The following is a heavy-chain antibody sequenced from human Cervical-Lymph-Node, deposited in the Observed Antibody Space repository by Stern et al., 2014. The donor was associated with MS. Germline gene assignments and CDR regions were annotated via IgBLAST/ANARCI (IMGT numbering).Heavy chain of an antibody. V-gene: IGHV5-51*01. D-gene: IGHD1-14*01. CDR3: ARQTTAWASDV. J-gene: IGHJ4*02. CDR1: GYKFSIYW. Sequence: EVQLVESGAELIKPGESLKISCKGSGYKFSIYWIAWVRQMPGKGLEWMGVIYPGDSETRYSPSFQGQVTISADTSNSNDYMQLRSLNATDTAMYFCARQTTAWASDVWGQGTLVTVSS. CDR2: IYPGDSET.